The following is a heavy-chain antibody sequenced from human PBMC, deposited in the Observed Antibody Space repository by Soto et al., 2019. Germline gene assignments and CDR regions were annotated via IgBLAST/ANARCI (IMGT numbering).Heavy chain of an antibody. CDR1: GGTFSSYA. J-gene: IGHJ4*02. CDR2: IIPIFGTA. V-gene: IGHV1-69*06. D-gene: IGHD1-26*01. CDR3: ARDRPTNYSGSYYRGGLPIPLDY. Sequence: GASVKVSCKASGGTFSSYAISWVRQAPGQGLEWMGGIIPIFGTANYAQKFQGRVTITADKSTSTAYMELSSLRSEDTAVYYCARDRPTNYSGSYYRGGLPIPLDYWGQGTLVTVSS.